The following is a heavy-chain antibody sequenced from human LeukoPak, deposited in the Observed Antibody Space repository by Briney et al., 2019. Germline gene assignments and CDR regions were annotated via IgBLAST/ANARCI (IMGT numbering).Heavy chain of an antibody. CDR1: GYTLTELS. Sequence: GAAVKVSCKVPGYTLTELSMHWVRQAPGKGLEWMGGFDPEDGETIYAQKFQGRVTMTEDTSTDTAYMELSSLRSEDTAVYYCATDLIWFGESSSAFDIWGQGTMVTVSS. J-gene: IGHJ3*02. CDR3: ATDLIWFGESSSAFDI. V-gene: IGHV1-24*01. CDR2: FDPEDGET. D-gene: IGHD3-10*01.